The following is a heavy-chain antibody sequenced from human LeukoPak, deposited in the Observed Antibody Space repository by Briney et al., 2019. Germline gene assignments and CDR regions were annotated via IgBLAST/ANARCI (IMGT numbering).Heavy chain of an antibody. CDR3: AKDLSSIAVAGFHY. J-gene: IGHJ4*02. D-gene: IGHD6-19*01. Sequence: PGGSLRLSCAASGFTFSSYGMHWVRQAPGKGLEWVAVISYDGSNKYYADSVKGRFTISRDNSKNTLYLQMNSLRAEDTAVYYCAKDLSSIAVAGFHYWGQGTLVTVSS. CDR1: GFTFSSYG. V-gene: IGHV3-30*18. CDR2: ISYDGSNK.